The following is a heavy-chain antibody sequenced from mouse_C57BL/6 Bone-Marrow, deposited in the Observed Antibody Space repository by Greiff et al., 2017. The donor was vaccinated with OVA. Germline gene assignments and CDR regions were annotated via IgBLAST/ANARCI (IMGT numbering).Heavy chain of an antibody. CDR3: ARGGIPLAY. V-gene: IGHV1-69*01. J-gene: IGHJ3*01. CDR2: IDPSDSYT. CDR1: GYTFTSYW. Sequence: QVQLKQPGAELVMPGASVKLSCKASGYTFTSYWMHWVKQRPGQGLEWIGEIDPSDSYTNYNQKFKGKSTLTVDKSSSTAYMQRSSLTSEDSAVYYCARGGIPLAYWGQGTLVTVSA.